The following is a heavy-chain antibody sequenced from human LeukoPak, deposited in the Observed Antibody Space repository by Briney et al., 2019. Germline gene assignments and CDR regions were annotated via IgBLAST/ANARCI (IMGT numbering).Heavy chain of an antibody. CDR1: GYTFTSYG. CDR3: ARDRRDGYNSGDFDL. V-gene: IGHV1-18*01. D-gene: IGHD5-24*01. J-gene: IGHJ2*01. Sequence: GASVEVSCKASGYTFTSYGISWVRQAPGQGLEWMGWISAYNGNTNYAQKLQGRVTMTTDTSTSIAYMELRSLRSDDTAVYYCARDRRDGYNSGDFDLWGRGTLVTVSS. CDR2: ISAYNGNT.